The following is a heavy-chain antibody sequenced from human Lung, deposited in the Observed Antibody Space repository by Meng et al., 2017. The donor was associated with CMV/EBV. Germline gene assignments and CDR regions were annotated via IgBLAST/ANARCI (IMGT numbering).Heavy chain of an antibody. CDR3: ARDNNWGPDY. Sequence: ASXXVSCKASGYTFTAHYFHWVRQAPGQGLEWMGWIHPHRGDTNYAQQFQGRVTLTRDTSINTGYMELTRITSDDTAVYYCARDNNWGPDYWGQGSLVTVSS. D-gene: IGHD7-27*01. CDR1: GYTFTAHY. J-gene: IGHJ4*02. CDR2: IHPHRGDT. V-gene: IGHV1-2*02.